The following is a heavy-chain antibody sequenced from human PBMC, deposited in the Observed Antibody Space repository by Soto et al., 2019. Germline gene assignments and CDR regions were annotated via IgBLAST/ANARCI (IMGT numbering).Heavy chain of an antibody. CDR1: GGSISSSSYY. CDR3: ASDYSGYYGMDV. Sequence: SETLSLTCTVSGGSISSSSYYWGWIRQPPGKGLEWIGSIYYSGSTYYNPSLKSRVTIFVDTSKNQFSLKLSSVTAADTAVYYCASDYSGYYGMDVWGQGTTVTVSS. CDR2: IYYSGST. J-gene: IGHJ6*02. D-gene: IGHD2-15*01. V-gene: IGHV4-39*01.